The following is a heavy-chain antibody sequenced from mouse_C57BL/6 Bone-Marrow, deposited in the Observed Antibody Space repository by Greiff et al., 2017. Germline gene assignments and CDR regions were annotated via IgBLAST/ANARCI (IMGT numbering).Heavy chain of an antibody. D-gene: IGHD1-1*01. V-gene: IGHV1-52*01. CDR1: GYTFTSYW. Sequence: QVQLQQPGAELVRPGSSVKLSCKASGYTFTSYWMHWVKQRPIQGLEWIGNIDPSDSETHYNQKFKDKATLTVDKSSSTAYMQLSSLTSEDSAVYYCARSRYYGSSSFAYWGQGTLVTVSA. CDR2: IDPSDSET. CDR3: ARSRYYGSSSFAY. J-gene: IGHJ3*01.